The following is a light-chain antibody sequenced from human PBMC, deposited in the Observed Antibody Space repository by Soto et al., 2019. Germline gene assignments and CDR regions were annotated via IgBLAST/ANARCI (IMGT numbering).Light chain of an antibody. J-gene: IGKJ5*01. Sequence: EIVLTQSPGTLSLSPGERATLSCRASQSVSSSYLAWYQQKPGQAPRLLIYGASSRATGIPDRFSGSGSGTHFTITISRLEPEDVAVYYCQQYGSSPITFGQGTRLEIK. CDR2: GAS. V-gene: IGKV3-20*01. CDR1: QSVSSSY. CDR3: QQYGSSPIT.